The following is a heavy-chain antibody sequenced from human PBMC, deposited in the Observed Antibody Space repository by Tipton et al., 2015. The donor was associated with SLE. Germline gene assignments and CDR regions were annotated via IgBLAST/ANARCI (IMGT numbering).Heavy chain of an antibody. CDR3: ARHRSGSSWLDP. CDR2: IYHSGST. D-gene: IGHD1-26*01. CDR1: GGSISSGSYY. V-gene: IGHV4-61*02. J-gene: IGHJ5*02. Sequence: TLSLTCSVSGGSISSGSYYWSWIRQSAGKGLEWIGSIYHSGSTYYNPSLKSRVTISVDMSKNQFYLKVNSVTAADTAVYYCARHRSGSSWLDPWGQGTLVTVAS.